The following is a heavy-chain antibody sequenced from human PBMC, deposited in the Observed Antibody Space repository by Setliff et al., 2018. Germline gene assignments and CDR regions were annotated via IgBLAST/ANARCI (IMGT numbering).Heavy chain of an antibody. J-gene: IGHJ4*02. CDR2: SNHSGNT. D-gene: IGHD1-26*01. CDR3: ASTPRRGLDIRTRVGAFDS. Sequence: PSETLSLTCSVSGESFSNNYWSWIRQPPGKGLEWIGESNHSGNTTNHPSLKSRLTMSVDTSKNQFSLKLTSVTAADTAVYYCASTPRRGLDIRTRVGAFDSWGQGTVVT. V-gene: IGHV4-34*01. CDR1: GESFSNNY.